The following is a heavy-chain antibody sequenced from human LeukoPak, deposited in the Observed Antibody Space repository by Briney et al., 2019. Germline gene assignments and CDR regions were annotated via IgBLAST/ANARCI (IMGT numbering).Heavy chain of an antibody. D-gene: IGHD3-10*02. V-gene: IGHV3-7*01. CDR3: AELGITMIGGV. CDR2: INQDGSEK. Sequence: GGSLRLSCVASGFTFNNYWMSWVRQAPGKGLEWVAKINQDGSEKYSVDSVKGRFTISRDNAKNSLYLQMNSLRAEDTAVYYCAELGITMIGGVWGKGTTVTISS. CDR1: GFTFNNYW. J-gene: IGHJ6*04.